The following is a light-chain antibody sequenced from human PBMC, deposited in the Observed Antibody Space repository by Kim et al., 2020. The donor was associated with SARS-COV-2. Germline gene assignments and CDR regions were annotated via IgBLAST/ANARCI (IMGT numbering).Light chain of an antibody. J-gene: IGLJ3*02. CDR3: VLYMGSGISV. Sequence: GGTVTLTCGLSSGSVSTSYYPSWYQQTPGQPPRTLIYSTNTRSSGVPYRFSGSILGNKAALTITGAQADDESDYYCVLYMGSGISVFGGGTQLTVL. V-gene: IGLV8-61*01. CDR1: SGSVSTSYY. CDR2: STN.